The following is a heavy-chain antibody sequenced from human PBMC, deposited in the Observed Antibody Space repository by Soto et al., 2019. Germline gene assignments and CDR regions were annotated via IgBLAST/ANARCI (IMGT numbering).Heavy chain of an antibody. V-gene: IGHV1-69*12. CDR3: ARSGGLARDFNY. J-gene: IGHJ4*02. Sequence: QVQLVQSGAEVKKPGSSVKVSCKASGGTFSSDSFSWVRQAPGQGLEWMGGIIPMFDTPIYAQKFQDRVTSTAEESTSKAYMQLSSLRSGDTAVSYCARSGGLARDFNYWGQGSLVTVSS. CDR1: GGTFSSDS. CDR2: IIPMFDTP. D-gene: IGHD2-15*01.